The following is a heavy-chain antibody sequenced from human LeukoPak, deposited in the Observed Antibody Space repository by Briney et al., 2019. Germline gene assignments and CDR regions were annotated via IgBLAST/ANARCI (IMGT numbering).Heavy chain of an antibody. CDR1: GFSFSSYA. D-gene: IGHD4-17*01. J-gene: IGHJ6*03. V-gene: IGHV3-23*01. CDR3: AKSSGYGDYGYYYYYMDV. Sequence: PGGSLRLSCATSGFSFSSYAMSWVRQAPGKGLEWVSAMSSSDDGRYYAASVRGRFTISRDTSRSTLYLQMNSLRAEDTAVYYCAKSSGYGDYGYYYYYMDVWGKGTTVTISS. CDR2: MSSSDDGR.